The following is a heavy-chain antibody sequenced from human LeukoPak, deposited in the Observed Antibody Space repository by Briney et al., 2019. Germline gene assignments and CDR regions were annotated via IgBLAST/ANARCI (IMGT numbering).Heavy chain of an antibody. D-gene: IGHD5-18*01. J-gene: IGHJ4*02. CDR1: GFTLSHAW. CDR2: VRSKSDGGTA. Sequence: GGSLRLSCAASGFTLSHAWMSWVRQAPGKGLEWVGRVRSKSDGGTADYAAPVRGRFTISRDDSKSTVSLQLNSLKTEDTAVYYCATYTYGRFDYWGQGTPVTVSS. CDR3: ATYTYGRFDY. V-gene: IGHV3-15*01.